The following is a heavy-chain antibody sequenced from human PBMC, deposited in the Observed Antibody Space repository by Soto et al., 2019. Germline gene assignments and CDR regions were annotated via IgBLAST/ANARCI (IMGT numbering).Heavy chain of an antibody. V-gene: IGHV3-11*01. CDR1: AFTFSDYY. D-gene: IGHD2-15*01. Sequence: GGSLRLSCAASAFTFSDYYMGWIRQAPGKGLEWLSYISGNGNTIYYADSVKGRFTVSRDNTKNLLYLQMNSLRAEDTAVYYCAASAVAAAHYWGQGALVTVSS. CDR3: AASAVAAAHY. CDR2: ISGNGNTI. J-gene: IGHJ4*02.